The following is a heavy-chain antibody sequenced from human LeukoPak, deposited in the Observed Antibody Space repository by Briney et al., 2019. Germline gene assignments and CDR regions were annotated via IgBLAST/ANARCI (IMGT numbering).Heavy chain of an antibody. V-gene: IGHV1-2*02. CDR3: AKHKGYSGYDRTYNWFDP. Sequence: GASVKVSCKASGYTFTGYYMHWVRQAPGQGLEWMGWINPNSGGTNYAQKFQGRVTMTRDTSISTAYMELSRLRSDDTAVYYCAKHKGYSGYDRTYNWFDPWGQGTLVTVSS. CDR1: GYTFTGYY. D-gene: IGHD5-12*01. CDR2: INPNSGGT. J-gene: IGHJ5*02.